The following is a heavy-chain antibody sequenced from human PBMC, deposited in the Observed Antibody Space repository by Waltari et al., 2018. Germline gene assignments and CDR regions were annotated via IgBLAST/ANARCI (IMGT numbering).Heavy chain of an antibody. CDR3: AKDRSAAGTLFDY. Sequence: QVQLVESGGAVVQPGGSLRLSCAASGFTFSSYGLHWVRQAPGKGLEWVAFIWYDGSNKYYADSVKGRFTISRDNSKNTLYLQMNSLRADDTAVYYCAKDRSAAGTLFDYWGQGTLVTVPS. J-gene: IGHJ4*02. V-gene: IGHV3-30*02. CDR1: GFTFSSYG. CDR2: IWYDGSNK. D-gene: IGHD6-13*01.